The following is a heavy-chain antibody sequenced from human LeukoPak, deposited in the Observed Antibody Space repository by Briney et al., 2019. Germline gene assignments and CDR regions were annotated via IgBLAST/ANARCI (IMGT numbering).Heavy chain of an antibody. Sequence: GASVKVSCKASGYTFTSYAMHWVRQAPGQRLEWMGWINAGNGNTKYSQKFQGRVTMTRNTSISTAYMELSSLRSEDTAVYYCARGPRGVVAAKYYYYGMDVWGQGTTVTVSS. CDR3: ARGPRGVVAAKYYYYGMDV. CDR2: INAGNGNT. J-gene: IGHJ6*02. V-gene: IGHV1-3*01. D-gene: IGHD2-15*01. CDR1: GYTFTSYA.